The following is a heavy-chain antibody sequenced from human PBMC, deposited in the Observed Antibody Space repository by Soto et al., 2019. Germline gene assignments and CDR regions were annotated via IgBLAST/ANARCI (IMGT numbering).Heavy chain of an antibody. CDR3: TTEGGDHDYYYGMDV. J-gene: IGHJ6*02. CDR1: GFTFSNAW. D-gene: IGHD2-21*02. Sequence: GGSLRLSCAASGFTFSNAWMSWVRQAPGKGLEWVGRIKSKTDGGTTDYAAPVKGRFTISRDDSKNTLYLQMNSLKTEDTAVYYCTTEGGDHDYYYGMDVWGQGTPVTVSS. CDR2: IKSKTDGGTT. V-gene: IGHV3-15*01.